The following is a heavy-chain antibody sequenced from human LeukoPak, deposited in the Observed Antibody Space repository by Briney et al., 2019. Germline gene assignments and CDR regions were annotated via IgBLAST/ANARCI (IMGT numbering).Heavy chain of an antibody. V-gene: IGHV3-11*04. D-gene: IGHD3-10*01. CDR2: ISSSGNTI. J-gene: IGHJ5*02. Sequence: PGGSLRLSCAASGFTFSNYYVGWIRQAPGKGLEWVSYISSSGNTIHYADSVKGRFTISRDNAKNSLFLQMNSLRAEDTAVYYCARDYAYYGSGSYEQWFDPWGQGTLVTVSS. CDR3: ARDYAYYGSGSYEQWFDP. CDR1: GFTFSNYY.